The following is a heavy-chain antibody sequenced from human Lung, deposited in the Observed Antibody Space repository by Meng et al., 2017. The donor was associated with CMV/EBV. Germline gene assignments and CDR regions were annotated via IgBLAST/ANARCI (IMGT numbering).Heavy chain of an antibody. V-gene: IGHV3-21*01. Sequence: GEXXTISCAASGFTFSSYSMNWVRQAPGKGLEWASSISSSSSYIYYADSVKGRFTISRDNAKNSLYLQMNSLRAEDTAVYYCARDYLIVGILEWLPFQRPSSNYYYYYGMDVXGQGXTVTVSS. CDR2: ISSSSSYI. CDR3: ARDYLIVGILEWLPFQRPSSNYYYYYGMDV. J-gene: IGHJ6*02. CDR1: GFTFSSYS. D-gene: IGHD3-3*01.